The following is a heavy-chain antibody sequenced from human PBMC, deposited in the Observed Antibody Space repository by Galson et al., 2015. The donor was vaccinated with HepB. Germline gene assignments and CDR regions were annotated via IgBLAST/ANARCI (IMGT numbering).Heavy chain of an antibody. V-gene: IGHV1-3*01. CDR3: ARGPYSSSWYTRYYYYYMDV. J-gene: IGHJ6*03. CDR1: GSTFTSYA. D-gene: IGHD6-13*01. CDR2: INAGNGNT. Sequence: SVKVSCKASGSTFTSYAIHWVRQAPGQSLEWMGWINAGNGNTKYSQKFQGRVTITRDTSARIAYMELSSLRSEDTAVYYCARGPYSSSWYTRYYYYYMDVWGKGTTVTVSS.